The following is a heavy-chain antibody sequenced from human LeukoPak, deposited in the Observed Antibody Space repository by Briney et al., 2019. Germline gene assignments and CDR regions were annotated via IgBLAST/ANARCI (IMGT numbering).Heavy chain of an antibody. V-gene: IGHV4-59*01. CDR2: IYYSGST. CDR1: GGSFSGYY. CDR3: ARATAFFDI. J-gene: IGHJ3*02. Sequence: SETLSLTCAVYGGSFSGYYWSWLRQPPGKGLEWIGYIYYSGSTNYNPSLKSRVTISVDTSKNQFSLKLTSVTAADTAVYYCARATAFFDIWGQGTMVTVSS.